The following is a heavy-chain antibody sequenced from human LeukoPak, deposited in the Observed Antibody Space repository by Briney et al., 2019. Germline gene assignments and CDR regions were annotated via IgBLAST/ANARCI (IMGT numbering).Heavy chain of an antibody. Sequence: ASVKVSCKASGYTFTSYAMHWVRQAPGQRLEWMGWINAGNGNTKYSQKFQGRVTITRDTSASTAYMELSSPRSEDTAVYYCARDGGYCSGGSCYPLNYFDYWGQGTLVTVSS. CDR3: ARDGGYCSGGSCYPLNYFDY. D-gene: IGHD2-15*01. J-gene: IGHJ4*02. V-gene: IGHV1-3*01. CDR1: GYTFTSYA. CDR2: INAGNGNT.